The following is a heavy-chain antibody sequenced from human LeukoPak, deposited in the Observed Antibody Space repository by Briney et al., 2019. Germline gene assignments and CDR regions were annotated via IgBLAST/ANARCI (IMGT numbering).Heavy chain of an antibody. CDR2: ISYRGST. V-gene: IGHV4-61*01. CDR3: ARDHGYCSSTSCHPRSDAFDI. CDR1: GVSVSSDSYY. Sequence: PSETLSLTCTVSGVSVSSDSYYWSWIRQPPGKGLEWIGYISYRGSTNYNPSLKSRVTISVDTSKNQFSLKLSSVTAADTAVYYCARDHGYCSSTSCHPRSDAFDIWGQGTMVTVSS. D-gene: IGHD2-2*03. J-gene: IGHJ3*02.